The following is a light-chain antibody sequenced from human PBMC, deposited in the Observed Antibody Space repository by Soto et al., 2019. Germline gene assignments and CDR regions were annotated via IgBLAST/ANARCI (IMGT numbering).Light chain of an antibody. Sequence: IVMTQSPATLSVSPGERATLSCRPSQSVSTNLAWYQQKPGQAPSLLIYGASTRATGIPARFSGSGSGTDFTLTISSLQSEEFAVYYCQQYNNWPPLTFGGGTKVDIK. V-gene: IGKV3-15*01. CDR1: QSVSTN. CDR2: GAS. J-gene: IGKJ4*01. CDR3: QQYNNWPPLT.